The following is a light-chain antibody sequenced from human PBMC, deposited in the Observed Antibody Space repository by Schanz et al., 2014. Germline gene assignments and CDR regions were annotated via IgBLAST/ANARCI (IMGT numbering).Light chain of an antibody. CDR1: SSNIGSNP. V-gene: IGLV1-44*01. J-gene: IGLJ2*01. CDR3: QSYDSGLSVVV. CDR2: SNN. Sequence: QSLLAQPPSASGTPGQRVTISCSGSSSNIGSNPVNWYQQLPGTAPKLLIYSNNQRPSGVPDRFSGSKSDTSASLAISGLQSEDEADYYCQSYDSGLSVVVFGGGTKLTVL.